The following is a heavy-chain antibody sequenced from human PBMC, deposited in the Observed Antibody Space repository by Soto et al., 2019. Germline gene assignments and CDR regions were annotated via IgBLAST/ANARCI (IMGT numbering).Heavy chain of an antibody. J-gene: IGHJ3*02. CDR2: ISYEGTNK. CDR1: GITFSSYG. V-gene: IGHV3-30*18. Sequence: QVQLVESGGGVVQPGRSLRLSCAASGITFSSYGMHWVRQAPGKGLEWVAVISYEGTNKYYGDSVKGRFSISRDNSKNTLYLQMNSLRAEDTAAYYCAKGLGWRVLGDAFDIWGQGTMVTVSS. CDR3: AKGLGWRVLGDAFDI. D-gene: IGHD3-16*01.